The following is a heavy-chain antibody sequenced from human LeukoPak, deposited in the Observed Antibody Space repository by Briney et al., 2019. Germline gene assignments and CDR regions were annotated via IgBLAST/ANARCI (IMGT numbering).Heavy chain of an antibody. CDR3: ATPLDYFDTSGYHQGGD. J-gene: IGHJ4*02. D-gene: IGHD3-22*01. V-gene: IGHV3-7*03. Sequence: GGSLRLSCAASGFTFSSYWMTWVRQAPGKGLEWVANIKEDGSKKNYVDSVKGRFTISRDNAKNSLYLQMNSLRAEDTAVYYCATPLDYFDTSGYHQGGDWGQGTLVTVSS. CDR2: IKEDGSKK. CDR1: GFTFSSYW.